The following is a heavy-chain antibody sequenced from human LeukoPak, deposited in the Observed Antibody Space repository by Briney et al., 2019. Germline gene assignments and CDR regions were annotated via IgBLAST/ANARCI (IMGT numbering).Heavy chain of an antibody. CDR3: AKGQVFQCDY. J-gene: IGHJ4*02. Sequence: GGSLRLSCAASGFTVISSYMSWVRQAPGKGLEWVSVIYSGGNTYYADSVRGRFTISRDNSRNTLYLQMNSLRAEDTAVYYCAKGQVFQCDYWGQGTLVTVSS. V-gene: IGHV3-53*01. CDR2: IYSGGNT. CDR1: GFTVISSY. D-gene: IGHD2/OR15-2a*01.